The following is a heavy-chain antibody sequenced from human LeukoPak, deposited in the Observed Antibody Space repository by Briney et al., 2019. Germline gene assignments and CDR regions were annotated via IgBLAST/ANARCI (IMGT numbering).Heavy chain of an antibody. CDR1: GFTFSNYA. V-gene: IGHV3-30*04. CDR2: ISYDDTNK. D-gene: IGHD2-15*01. Sequence: GRSLRLSCAASGFTFSNYALHWVRQAPGKGLEWVAVISYDDTNKYYADSVKGRFTISRDNSKNMLYLEMNSLGTEDTAVYYCAKVRYCSGVNCYPDDNWGQGTLVTVSS. J-gene: IGHJ4*02. CDR3: AKVRYCSGVNCYPDDN.